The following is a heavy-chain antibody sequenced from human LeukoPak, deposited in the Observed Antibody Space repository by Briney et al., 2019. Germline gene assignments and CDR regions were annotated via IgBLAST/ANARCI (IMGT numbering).Heavy chain of an antibody. V-gene: IGHV3-23*01. D-gene: IGHD3-16*02. Sequence: GGSLRLSCAASGFTFSSYAMSWFRQAPGEGLEWVSAISGSGENTNYADSVKGRFTMSRDNSRNMLYLQMNSLRDEDTAKYYCAKTVSGSYSYQGGDYWGQGTLVTVSS. CDR1: GFTFSSYA. CDR2: ISGSGENT. J-gene: IGHJ4*02. CDR3: AKTVSGSYSYQGGDY.